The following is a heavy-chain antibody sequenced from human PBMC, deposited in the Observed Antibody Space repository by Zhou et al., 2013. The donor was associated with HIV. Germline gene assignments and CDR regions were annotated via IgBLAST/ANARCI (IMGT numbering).Heavy chain of an antibody. CDR2: ISAYNGNT. CDR3: AREDDIVVVPAADEPDYFQH. V-gene: IGHV1-18*01. J-gene: IGHJ1*01. Sequence: QVQLVQSGAEVKKPGASVKVSCKASGYTFTSYGISWVRQAPGQGLEWMGWISAYNGNTNYAQKLQGRVTMTTDTSTSTAYMELRSLRSDDTAVYYCAREDDIVVVPAADEPDYFQHVGPGHPGHRLL. D-gene: IGHD2-2*01. CDR1: GYTFTSYG.